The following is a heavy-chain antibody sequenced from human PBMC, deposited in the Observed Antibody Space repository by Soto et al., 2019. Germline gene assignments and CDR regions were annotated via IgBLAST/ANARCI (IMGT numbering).Heavy chain of an antibody. CDR2: ISGSGGST. V-gene: IGHV3-23*01. CDR1: GFTFSSYA. Sequence: PGGSLRLSCAASGFTFSSYAMSWVRQAPGKGLEWVSAISGSGGSTYYADSVKGRFTISRDNSKNTLYLQMNSLRAEDTAVYYCAKAQAVYYYDSSGYPDWGQGTLVTAPQ. J-gene: IGHJ4*02. CDR3: AKAQAVYYYDSSGYPD. D-gene: IGHD3-22*01.